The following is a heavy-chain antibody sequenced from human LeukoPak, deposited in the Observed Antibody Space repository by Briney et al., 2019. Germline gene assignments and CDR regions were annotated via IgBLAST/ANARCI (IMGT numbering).Heavy chain of an antibody. Sequence: SETLSLTCTVSGGSINSYYWSWIRQPPGRGLEWIGSIHYSGSTSYNPSLRSRVTVSVDKSKNQFFLKLSSVTAADTAVYYCARVGGSSSELPFDYWGQGTLVTVSS. CDR3: ARVGGSSSELPFDY. CDR1: GGSINSYY. J-gene: IGHJ4*02. D-gene: IGHD6-6*01. CDR2: IHYSGST. V-gene: IGHV4-59*01.